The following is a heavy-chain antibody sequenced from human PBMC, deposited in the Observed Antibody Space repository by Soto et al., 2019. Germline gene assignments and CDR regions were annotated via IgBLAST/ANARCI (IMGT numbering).Heavy chain of an antibody. CDR3: ARGGFSSSWRLDY. CDR1: AYAFNTYA. D-gene: IGHD6-13*01. Sequence: QVQLVQSGAEARKPGASVRVSCKTSAYAFNTYAINWVRQAPGQGLEWMGSIFPYTGDTRYAQNVQGRFTMTKDTSTNTVYMDLTGMKSDVSAVYLCARGGFSSSWRLDYWGQGTLVIVSS. J-gene: IGHJ4*02. CDR2: IFPYTGDT. V-gene: IGHV1-18*04.